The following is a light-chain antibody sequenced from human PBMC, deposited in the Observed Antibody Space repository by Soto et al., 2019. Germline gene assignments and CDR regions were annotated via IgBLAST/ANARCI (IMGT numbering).Light chain of an antibody. CDR2: KAS. V-gene: IGKV1-5*03. Sequence: DIQMTQSPSALSASVGDRVTITCRASQSISNWLAWYQHKPGQTPKLLIYKASNLESGVPSRFSGSGSGTEFTLTISSLQPDDFATYYCQQYNNTFGQGTKVDIK. J-gene: IGKJ2*01. CDR3: QQYNNT. CDR1: QSISNW.